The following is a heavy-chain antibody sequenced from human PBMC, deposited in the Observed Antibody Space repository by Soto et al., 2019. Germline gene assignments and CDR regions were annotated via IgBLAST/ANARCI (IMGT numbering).Heavy chain of an antibody. Sequence: GASVKVSCKASGYTFTSYAMHWVRQAPGQRLEWMGWINAGNGNTKYSQKFQGRVTITRDTSASTAYMELSSLRSEDTAVYYRARGQIQYDFWSGYYGDYWGQGTLVTVSS. CDR2: INAGNGNT. D-gene: IGHD3-3*01. V-gene: IGHV1-3*01. CDR3: ARGQIQYDFWSGYYGDY. J-gene: IGHJ4*02. CDR1: GYTFTSYA.